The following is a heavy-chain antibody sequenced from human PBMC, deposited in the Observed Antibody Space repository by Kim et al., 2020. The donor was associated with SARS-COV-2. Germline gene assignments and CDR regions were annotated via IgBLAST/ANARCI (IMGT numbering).Heavy chain of an antibody. Sequence: ASVKVSCKASGYTFSSYGISWVRQAPGQGLEWMGWISAYNGITNYAQKLQGRVTMTTDTSTSTAYMELRSLRSDDTAVYFCARHDRVGATYIYWGQGTLVTVSS. J-gene: IGHJ4*02. D-gene: IGHD1-26*01. V-gene: IGHV1-18*01. CDR2: ISAYNGIT. CDR3: ARHDRVGATYIY. CDR1: GYTFSSYG.